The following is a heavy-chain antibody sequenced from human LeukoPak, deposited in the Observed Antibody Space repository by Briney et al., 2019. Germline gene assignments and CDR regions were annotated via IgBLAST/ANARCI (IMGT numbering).Heavy chain of an antibody. CDR3: ARDRISYYYDSSNFYDY. D-gene: IGHD3-22*01. CDR1: GFTFSSYE. J-gene: IGHJ4*02. V-gene: IGHV3-48*03. Sequence: GRSLRPSCAASGFTFSSYEMNWVRQAPGKGLEWASYISSSGSTIYYADSVKGRFTISRDNAKNSLYLQMNSLRAEDTAVYYCARDRISYYYDSSNFYDYWGQGTLVTVSS. CDR2: ISSSGSTI.